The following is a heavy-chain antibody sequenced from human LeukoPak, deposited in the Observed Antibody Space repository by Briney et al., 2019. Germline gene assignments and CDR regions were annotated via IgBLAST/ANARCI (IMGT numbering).Heavy chain of an antibody. CDR2: IYSGVST. J-gene: IGHJ4*02. Sequence: AGGSLRLSCAASGFTVSSNYMSWVRQAPGKGLEWVSVIYSGVSTYYADSVKGRVTISRDNSKNTLYLQMNSLRAEDTAVYYRARDIVATNFDYWGQGTLVTVSS. V-gene: IGHV3-66*01. CDR1: GFTVSSNY. D-gene: IGHD5-12*01. CDR3: ARDIVATNFDY.